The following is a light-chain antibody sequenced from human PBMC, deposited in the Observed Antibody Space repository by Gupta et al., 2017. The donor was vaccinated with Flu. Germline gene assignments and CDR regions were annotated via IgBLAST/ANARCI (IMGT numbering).Light chain of an antibody. Sequence: EIVMTQSPATLSVSPGERVTLSCRASQSVSSNLAWYQKKPGQAPRLLIYDASTRATGIPARFSGSGSVTEFTLTVSSLQSEDFAVYYCQQYNNWPLTFGQGTKLEIK. CDR3: QQYNNWPLT. V-gene: IGKV3-15*01. J-gene: IGKJ2*01. CDR2: DAS. CDR1: QSVSSN.